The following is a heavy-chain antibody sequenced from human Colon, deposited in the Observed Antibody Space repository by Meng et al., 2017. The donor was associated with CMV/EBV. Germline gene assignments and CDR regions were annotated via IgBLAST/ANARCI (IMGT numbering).Heavy chain of an antibody. D-gene: IGHD4-11*01. V-gene: IGHV3-21*01. CDR3: ARDSNDYSDYAHWFDA. CDR1: GFTSSSFG. CDR2: ISTISGVR. J-gene: IGHJ5*02. Sequence: GGSLRLSCAASGFTSSSFGMNWVRQAPGKGLEWVSSISTISGVRYYADSVRGRFTISRDNAKNPVYLQMNSLRAEDTAVYYCARDSNDYSDYAHWFDAWGQGTLVTVSS.